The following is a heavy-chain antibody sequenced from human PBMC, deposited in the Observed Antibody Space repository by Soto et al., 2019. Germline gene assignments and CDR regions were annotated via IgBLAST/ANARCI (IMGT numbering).Heavy chain of an antibody. J-gene: IGHJ6*02. CDR3: ARMDGDYNYYAMDV. CDR1: GFSLSNPRMG. CDR2: LFSDAER. Sequence: QVTLKESGPVLVKPTETLTLTCTVSGFSLSNPRMGVSWIRQPPGKPLEWLAHLFSDAERSYSASMQSRLTMSTDTSGSQVVLTMTNMDPVDTATYFCARMDGDYNYYAMDVWGQGTTVTVSS. V-gene: IGHV2-26*01. D-gene: IGHD4-17*01.